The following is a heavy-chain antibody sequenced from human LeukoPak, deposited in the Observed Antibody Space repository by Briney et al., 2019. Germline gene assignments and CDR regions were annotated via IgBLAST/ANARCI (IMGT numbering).Heavy chain of an antibody. CDR1: GYTFTSYD. CDR2: MNLNSGNT. J-gene: IGHJ4*02. CDR3: ARGGSSSYYDSSGLGDY. D-gene: IGHD3-22*01. V-gene: IGHV1-8*01. Sequence: ASVKLSCKASGYTFTSYDMNWARHPTAQGLEWMGWMNLNSGNTVYAQKFQGRVNMTKNTSISTAYMELSSLRSEDTAVYYCARGGSSSYYDSSGLGDYWGQGTLVTVSS.